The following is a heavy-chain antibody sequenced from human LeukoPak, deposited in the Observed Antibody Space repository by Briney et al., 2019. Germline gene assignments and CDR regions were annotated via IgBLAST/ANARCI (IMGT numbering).Heavy chain of an antibody. D-gene: IGHD6-19*01. V-gene: IGHV4-4*07. J-gene: IGHJ4*02. CDR2: IYSDGST. CDR3: ARDSSGWPSLDH. Sequence: PSETLSLTXTVSGGSISSYYWSWIRQPADKGLEWIGRIYSDGSTSYIPSLKSRITMSLDTSKNQFSLRLNSMTAADTAVYYCARDSSGWPSLDHWGQGTLVTVSS. CDR1: GGSISSYY.